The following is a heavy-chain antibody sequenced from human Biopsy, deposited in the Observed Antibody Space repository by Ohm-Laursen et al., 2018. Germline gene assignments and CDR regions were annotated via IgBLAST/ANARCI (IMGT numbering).Heavy chain of an antibody. J-gene: IGHJ4*02. Sequence: SETPSLTCTVSGDSISSDFWSWIRQTPGKGLEWIGYISYTGDTNYNPSLESRITISLDTSKNQFSLMLSSVTAADTAVYYCARSNGYGDYRFDDWGQGTLVTVAS. V-gene: IGHV4-59*01. CDR1: GDSISSDF. D-gene: IGHD4-11*01. CDR2: ISYTGDT. CDR3: ARSNGYGDYRFDD.